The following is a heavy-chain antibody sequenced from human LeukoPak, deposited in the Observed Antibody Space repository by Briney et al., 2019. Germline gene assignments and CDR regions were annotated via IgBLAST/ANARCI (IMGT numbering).Heavy chain of an antibody. CDR3: ARGRSGSYYVS. Sequence: GGSLRLSCAACGFTFSSYSMNWVRQAPGKGLEWVSSISSSSSYIYYADSVKGRFTISRDNAKNSLYLQMNSLRAEDTAVYYCARGRSGSYYVSWGQGTLVTVSS. CDR2: ISSSSSYI. J-gene: IGHJ4*02. V-gene: IGHV3-21*01. CDR1: GFTFSSYS. D-gene: IGHD1-26*01.